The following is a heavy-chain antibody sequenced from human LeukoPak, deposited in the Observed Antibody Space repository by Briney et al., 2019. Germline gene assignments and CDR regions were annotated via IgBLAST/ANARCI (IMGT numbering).Heavy chain of an antibody. V-gene: IGHV3-23*01. Sequence: GGSLRLSCAASGFTFSRYAMHWVRQAPGKGLEWVSTISGTYSTWYADSVKGRFTISRDNPKNTIYLQMNSLRAEDTAVYFCAKRGVVIRVILVGFHKEAYYFDSWGQGALVTVSS. CDR1: GFTFSRYA. D-gene: IGHD3-22*01. CDR3: AKRGVVIRVILVGFHKEAYYFDS. J-gene: IGHJ4*02. CDR2: ISGTYST.